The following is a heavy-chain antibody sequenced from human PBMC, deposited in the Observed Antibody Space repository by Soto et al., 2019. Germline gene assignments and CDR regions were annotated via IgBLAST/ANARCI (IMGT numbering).Heavy chain of an antibody. CDR2: IDWDDDK. D-gene: IGHD6-19*01. J-gene: IGHJ5*01. V-gene: IGHV2-70*11. CDR3: ARISITSGIAVAGGWFDF. CDR1: GFSLSTSGMC. Sequence: GSGPTLVNPTQTLTLTRTFSGFSLSTSGMCVSWIRQPPGKALEWLARIDWDDDKYYSTSLKTRLTISKDTSKNQVVLTMTNMDPVDTATYYCARISITSGIAVAGGWFDFWGQGTPVTVSS.